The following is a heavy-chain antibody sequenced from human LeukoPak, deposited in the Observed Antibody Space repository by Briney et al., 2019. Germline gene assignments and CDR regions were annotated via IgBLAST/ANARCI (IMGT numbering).Heavy chain of an antibody. V-gene: IGHV4-59*08. CDR3: ARRSYYYDSSGYDY. Sequence: SETLSLTCTVSGGSISSYYWGWIRQPPGKGLEWIGYIYYRGSTNYNPSLKSRVTISVDTSKNQFSLKLSSVTAADTAVYYCARRSYYYDSSGYDYWGQGTLVTVSS. J-gene: IGHJ4*02. CDR1: GGSISSYY. CDR2: IYYRGST. D-gene: IGHD3-22*01.